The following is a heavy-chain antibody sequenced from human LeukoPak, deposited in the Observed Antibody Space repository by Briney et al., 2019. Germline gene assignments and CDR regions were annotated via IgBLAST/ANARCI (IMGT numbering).Heavy chain of an antibody. Sequence: TGGSLRLSCAASGFTFKGYWMSWVRQATGKGLEWVANIQQDGSEKKYVDSVKGRFTISRDNAKNSLYLQMDSLRAEDPAVYYCVRLRYTYGKNFDCWGQGTLVTVSS. J-gene: IGHJ4*02. CDR2: IQQDGSEK. V-gene: IGHV3-7*01. CDR1: GFTFKGYW. D-gene: IGHD5-18*01. CDR3: VRLRYTYGKNFDC.